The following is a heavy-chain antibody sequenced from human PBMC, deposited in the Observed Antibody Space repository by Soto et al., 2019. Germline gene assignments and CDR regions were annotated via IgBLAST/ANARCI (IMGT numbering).Heavy chain of an antibody. CDR1: GFSVTTHGVG. V-gene: IGHV2-5*02. CDR2: VYWDDDN. CDR3: AHKVTADLNARVFDY. J-gene: IGHJ4*02. Sequence: QITLKESGPTLVQPTQTLTLTCSLSGFSVTTHGVGVGWIRQPPGKALEWLAVVYWDDDNRYRPSLKSRVTFTRDISKDKVVFTTANMDPADTATYYWAHKVTADLNARVFDYWGQGTPVTVSS.